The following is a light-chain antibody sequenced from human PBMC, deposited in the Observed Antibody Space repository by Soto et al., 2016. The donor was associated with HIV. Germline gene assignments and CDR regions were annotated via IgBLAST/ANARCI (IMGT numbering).Light chain of an antibody. CDR3: QQYNTPPWT. Sequence: IQMTQSPSSVSASVGDRVTITCRASQGISSWLAWYQQKPGKAPKLLIYEVSTLESGVPSRFSGVGFGTDFTLTISTLQPEDSAIYYCQQYNTPPWTFGQGTKVEI. J-gene: IGKJ1*01. CDR2: EVS. V-gene: IGKV1-12*01. CDR1: QGISSW.